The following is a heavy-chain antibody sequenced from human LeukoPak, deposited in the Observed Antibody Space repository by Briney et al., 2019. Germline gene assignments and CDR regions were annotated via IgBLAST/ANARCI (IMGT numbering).Heavy chain of an antibody. D-gene: IGHD1-1*01. V-gene: IGHV4-39*07. CDR2: VYYRGSA. CDR1: GGSISSRNSD. CDR3: AREEEDWNDNDFFDY. Sequence: SETLSLTCTVSGGSISSRNSDWGWIRQPPGRGLEWFGSVYYRGSAHYNPSLESRVSISVDTSKNHFSLKLSSVTAADTAVYYCAREEEDWNDNDFFDYWGQGILVTVSS. J-gene: IGHJ4*02.